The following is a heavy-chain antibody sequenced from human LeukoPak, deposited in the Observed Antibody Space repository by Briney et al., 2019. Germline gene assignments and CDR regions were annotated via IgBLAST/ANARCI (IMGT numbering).Heavy chain of an antibody. V-gene: IGHV1-69*05. CDR1: GGTFSIYA. Sequence: SVKVSCKASGGTFSIYAISWVRQAPGQGLEWMGGIIPIFGTANYAQKFQGRVTITTDESTSTAYMELSSLRSENTAVYYCARGGHDILTGYYFPLDYWGQGTLVTVSS. CDR3: ARGGHDILTGYYFPLDY. CDR2: IIPIFGTA. J-gene: IGHJ4*02. D-gene: IGHD3-9*01.